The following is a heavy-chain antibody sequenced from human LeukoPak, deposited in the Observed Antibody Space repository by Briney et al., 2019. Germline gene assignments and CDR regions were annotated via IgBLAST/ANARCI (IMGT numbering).Heavy chain of an antibody. J-gene: IGHJ2*01. CDR3: ARGGLQPGIWYLDL. D-gene: IGHD2-21*01. V-gene: IGHV4-30-2*06. CDR2: IYHAGST. CDR1: GDFISSSGYY. Sequence: PSETLSLTCNVSGDFISSSGYYWNWIRQSPGEALEWIGYIYHAGSTSYNPSLRSRVTMSVNTPKNQFSLRLNSVTAADTAVYFCARGGLQPGIWYLDLWGRGALVSVSS.